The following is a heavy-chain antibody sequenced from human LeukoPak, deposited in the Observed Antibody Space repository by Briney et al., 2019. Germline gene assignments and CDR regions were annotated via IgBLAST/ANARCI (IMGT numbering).Heavy chain of an antibody. J-gene: IGHJ6*02. CDR2: ISAYNGNT. CDR1: GYTFTSYG. D-gene: IGHD4-17*01. V-gene: IGHV1-18*01. CDR3: ASGDYGDYAHHYYYGMDV. Sequence: ASVKISCKAPGYTFTSYGISWVRQTPGQGFEWMGWISAYNGNTNYAQKLQGRVTMTTDTSTSTAYMELRSLRSDDTAVYYCASGDYGDYAHHYYYGMDVWGQGTTVTVSS.